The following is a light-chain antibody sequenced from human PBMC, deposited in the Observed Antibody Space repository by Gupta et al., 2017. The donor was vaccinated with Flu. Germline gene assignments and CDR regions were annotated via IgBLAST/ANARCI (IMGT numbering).Light chain of an antibody. Sequence: DIQMTQSPSTVSASVGDRVSITCRASQHINSWLAWYQKKPGQAPKVLIDAASSLQSGVPSRFSGSGYGTDFTLTISSLQPEDFATYFCRQANSFPLSFGGGTKVEMK. CDR3: RQANSFPLS. J-gene: IGKJ4*01. CDR2: AAS. CDR1: QHINSW. V-gene: IGKV1-12*01.